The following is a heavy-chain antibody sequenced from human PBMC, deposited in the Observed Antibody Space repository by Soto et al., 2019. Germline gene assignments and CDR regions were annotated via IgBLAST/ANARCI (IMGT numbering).Heavy chain of an antibody. D-gene: IGHD1-26*01. CDR1: GGTSHTYT. CDR3: ATWRSYSGSYCFDY. Sequence: QVQLVQSGAEVKKPGSSVKVSCEAFGGTSHTYTINWVRQAPGQGPEWIGQIIPKYDSVNYAQSFQGRVTISADKSTNTAYMELSSLRSEDTALYYCATWRSYSGSYCFDYWGQGTLVSVSS. CDR2: IIPKYDSV. V-gene: IGHV1-69*06. J-gene: IGHJ4*02.